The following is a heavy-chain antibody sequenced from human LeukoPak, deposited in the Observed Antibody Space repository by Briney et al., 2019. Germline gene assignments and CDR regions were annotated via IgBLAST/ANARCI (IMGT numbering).Heavy chain of an antibody. V-gene: IGHV4-34*01. CDR1: GGSFSGYY. Sequence: SETLSLTCAVYGGSFSGYYWSWIRQPPGKGLEWIGEINHSGSTNYNPSLKSRVTISVDTSKNQFSLKLSSVTAADTAVYYCARGGSDSSSWYTNLYYFDYWGQGTLVTVSS. CDR2: INHSGST. D-gene: IGHD6-13*01. J-gene: IGHJ4*02. CDR3: ARGGSDSSSWYTNLYYFDY.